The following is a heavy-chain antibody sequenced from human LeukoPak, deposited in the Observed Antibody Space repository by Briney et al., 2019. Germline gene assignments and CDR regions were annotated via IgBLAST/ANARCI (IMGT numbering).Heavy chain of an antibody. J-gene: IGHJ4*02. V-gene: IGHV4-34*01. Sequence: SEPLSLTCAVYGGSFSGYYWSWIRQPPGKGLEWIGEINHSGSTNYNPSLKSRVTISVDTSKNQFSLKLSSVTAADTAVYYCAGGRADTAMRYFDYWGQGTLVTVSS. CDR1: GGSFSGYY. D-gene: IGHD5-18*01. CDR2: INHSGST. CDR3: AGGRADTAMRYFDY.